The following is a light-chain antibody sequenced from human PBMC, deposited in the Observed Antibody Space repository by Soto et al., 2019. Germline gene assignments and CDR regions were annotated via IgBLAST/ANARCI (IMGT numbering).Light chain of an antibody. CDR1: QSIRRF. J-gene: IGKJ5*01. V-gene: IGKV1-39*01. Sequence: DIQMTQSPSSLSASVGDRVTITCRASQSIRRFLNWYQQKPGKAPKLLIYAASSLQSGVPSRFSGSGSGTGFTLTITSLQPEEFATYHCQQSYSTPVTFGQGTRLEIK. CDR2: AAS. CDR3: QQSYSTPVT.